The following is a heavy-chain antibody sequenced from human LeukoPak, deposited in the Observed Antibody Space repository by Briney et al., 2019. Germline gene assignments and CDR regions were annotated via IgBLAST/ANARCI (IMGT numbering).Heavy chain of an antibody. Sequence: GESLKISCKGSGYRFTSYWNGWVRQIPGKGLEWMAIIYPADSDIRYSPSFQGQVTISADKSISTAYLQWSSLKASDTAMYYCARSLTAAAGDYWGQGTLVTVSS. CDR1: GYRFTSYW. J-gene: IGHJ4*02. CDR3: ARSLTAAAGDY. CDR2: IYPADSDI. D-gene: IGHD6-25*01. V-gene: IGHV5-51*01.